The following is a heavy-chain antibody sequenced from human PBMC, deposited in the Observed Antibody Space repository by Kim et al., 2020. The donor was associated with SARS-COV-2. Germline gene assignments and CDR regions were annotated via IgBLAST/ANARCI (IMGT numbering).Heavy chain of an antibody. Sequence: VAVIWYDGSNKYYADSVKGRFTISRDNSKNTLYLQMNSLRAEDTAVYYCARDHYYDSSGYYTAEYFQHWGQGTLVTVSS. CDR3: ARDHYYDSSGYYTAEYFQH. D-gene: IGHD3-22*01. CDR2: IWYDGSNK. J-gene: IGHJ1*01. V-gene: IGHV3-33*01.